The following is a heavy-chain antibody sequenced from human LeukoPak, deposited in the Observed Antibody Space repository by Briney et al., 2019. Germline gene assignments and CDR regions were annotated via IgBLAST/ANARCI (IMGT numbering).Heavy chain of an antibody. CDR2: INPNSGGT. CDR3: ARVAVSRKMIHFDY. Sequence: GASVKVSCKASGYTFTGHYMHWVRQAPGQGLEWMGWINPNSGGTNYAQKFQGRVTMTRDTSISTAYMELSRLRSDDTAMYYCARVAVSRKMIHFDYWGQGTLVTVSS. J-gene: IGHJ4*02. V-gene: IGHV1-2*02. D-gene: IGHD6-19*01. CDR1: GYTFTGHY.